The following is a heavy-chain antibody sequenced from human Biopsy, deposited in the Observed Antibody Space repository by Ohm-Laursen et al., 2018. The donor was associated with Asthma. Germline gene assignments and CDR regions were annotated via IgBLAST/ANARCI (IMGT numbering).Heavy chain of an antibody. D-gene: IGHD6-19*01. CDR2: IMTVFGTT. V-gene: IGHV1-69*01. CDR3: ARCQVGYSSGWSLLLKKIYYSGMDV. CDR1: GGTFSNFA. J-gene: IGHJ6*02. Sequence: SSVKVSCKAPGGTFSNFAISWARQAPGHGLEWLGGIMTVFGTTNYAQKFQGRATITADESTSTAYMEVTSLRSEDTAIYYCARCQVGYSSGWSLLLKKIYYSGMDVWGQGTAVTVSS.